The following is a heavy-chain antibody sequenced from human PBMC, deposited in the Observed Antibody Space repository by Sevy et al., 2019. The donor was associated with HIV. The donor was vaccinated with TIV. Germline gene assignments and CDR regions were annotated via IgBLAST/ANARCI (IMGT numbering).Heavy chain of an antibody. CDR2: IKEDGSDK. CDR1: GFTFSANW. CDR3: ARWDV. V-gene: IGHV3-7*01. J-gene: IGHJ6*03. Sequence: GGSLRLSCAASGFTFSANWMNWVRQAPGKGLEWVANIKEDGSDKYYVDSVKGRFTISRDNAQNSLYLEMNSLRAEDTAVYYCARWDVWGKGTTVTVS.